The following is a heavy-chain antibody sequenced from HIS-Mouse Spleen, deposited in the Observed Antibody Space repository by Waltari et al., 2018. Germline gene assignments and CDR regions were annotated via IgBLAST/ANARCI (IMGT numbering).Heavy chain of an antibody. CDR3: ARDGRGGNSGDAFDI. Sequence: QLQLQESGPGLVKPSETLSLTCTVSGGSISSSSYYWGWIRQPPGKGLEWIGSIYYSGSTYYNPSLKSRVTISVDTSKNQFSLKLSSVTAADTAVYYCARDGRGGNSGDAFDIWGQGTMVTVSS. CDR2: IYYSGST. D-gene: IGHD2-21*02. V-gene: IGHV4-39*07. J-gene: IGHJ3*02. CDR1: GGSISSSSYY.